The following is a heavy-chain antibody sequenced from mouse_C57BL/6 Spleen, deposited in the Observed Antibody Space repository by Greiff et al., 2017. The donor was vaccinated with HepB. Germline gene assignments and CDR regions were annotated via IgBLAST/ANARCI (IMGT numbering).Heavy chain of an antibody. CDR2: IDPSDRET. CDR1: GYTFTSYW. V-gene: IGHV1-52*01. CDR3: ARYEDLIGNYVRRYGYFDV. J-gene: IGHJ1*03. Sequence: QVQLQQPGAELVRPGSSVKLSCKASGYTFTSYWMHWVKQRPIQGLEWIGNIDPSDRETHYNQKFKDKATLTVDKSSSTAYMQLSSLTSEDSAVYYCARYEDLIGNYVRRYGYFDVWGTGTTVTVSS. D-gene: IGHD2-1*01.